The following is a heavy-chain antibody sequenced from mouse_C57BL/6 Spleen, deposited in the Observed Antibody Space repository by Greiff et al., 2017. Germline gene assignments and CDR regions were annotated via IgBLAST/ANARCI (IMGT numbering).Heavy chain of an antibody. Sequence: EVQVVESGGGLVQPKGSLKLSCAASGFSFNTYAMNWVRQAPGKGLEWVARIRSKSNNYATYYADSVKDRFTISRDDSESMLYLQMNNLKTEDTAMYYCVRLGSDHYYAMDYWGQGTSVTGSS. J-gene: IGHJ4*01. CDR3: VRLGSDHYYAMDY. V-gene: IGHV10-1*01. CDR1: GFSFNTYA. CDR2: IRSKSNNYAT.